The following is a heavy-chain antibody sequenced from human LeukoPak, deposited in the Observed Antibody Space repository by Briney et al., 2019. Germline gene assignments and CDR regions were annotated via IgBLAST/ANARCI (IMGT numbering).Heavy chain of an antibody. CDR3: ARDSGYSYGAFDP. V-gene: IGHV3-48*03. CDR2: ISSSGRTM. J-gene: IGHJ5*02. CDR1: GFSFSSYE. D-gene: IGHD5-18*01. Sequence: GGSLRLSCVASGFSFSSYEMNWVRQAPGKGLVWVSYISSSGRTMYYADSVKGRFTISRENAKNSLYLQMNSLRAEDTAVYYCARDSGYSYGAFDPWGQGTLVTVSS.